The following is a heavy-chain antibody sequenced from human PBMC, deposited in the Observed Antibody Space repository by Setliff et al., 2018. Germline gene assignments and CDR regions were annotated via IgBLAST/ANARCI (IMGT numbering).Heavy chain of an antibody. Sequence: GSLRLSCAASGFTFSDYYMTWIRQAPGKGLEWVSYISRGGNTIYYADSVKGRFTISRDNARDSLFLQMNTLRAEDTAVYYCARNWVTAQHYYYGMDVWGQGTTVTVSS. CDR1: GFTFSDYY. CDR3: ARNWVTAQHYYYGMDV. J-gene: IGHJ6*02. D-gene: IGHD2-21*02. V-gene: IGHV3-11*04. CDR2: ISRGGNTI.